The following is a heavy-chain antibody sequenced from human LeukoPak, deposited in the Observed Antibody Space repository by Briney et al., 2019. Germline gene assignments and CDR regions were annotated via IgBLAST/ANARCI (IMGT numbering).Heavy chain of an antibody. V-gene: IGHV3-21*01. CDR2: IGPTGTDR. Sequence: GGSLRLSCAASGFTFSSYAMSWVRQAPGKGLEWVSSIGPTGTDRYYADSVRGRFTISRDNAKDSMYLQMDSLRDEDTAVYYCATGTIGRHYDYWGQGTLLTVSS. CDR1: GFTFSSYA. J-gene: IGHJ4*02. CDR3: ATGTIGRHYDY. D-gene: IGHD1-14*01.